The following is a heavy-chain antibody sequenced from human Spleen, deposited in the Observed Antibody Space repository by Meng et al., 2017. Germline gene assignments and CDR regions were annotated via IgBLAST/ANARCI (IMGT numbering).Heavy chain of an antibody. J-gene: IGHJ5*02. D-gene: IGHD2-2*01. CDR3: ARWVVPSTITTGGFDP. CDR1: GGSISSYY. V-gene: IGHV4-59*01. Sequence: QVPLQESGPGLVKPSETLSLTCTVSGGSISSYYWTWIRQPPGKGLEWIAIAYISYSGRTNYNPSLKSRVTISVDMSKSQFSLKMNSVTAADTAVYYCARWVVPSTITTGGFDPWGQGTLVTVSS. CDR2: ISYSGRT.